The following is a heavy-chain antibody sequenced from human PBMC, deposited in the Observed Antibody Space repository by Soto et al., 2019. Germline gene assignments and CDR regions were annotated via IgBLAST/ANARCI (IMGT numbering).Heavy chain of an antibody. V-gene: IGHV1-18*01. Sequence: HVQLVQSGAEVKKPGASVKVSCRASGYTFTSYVISWVRQAPGQGLEWMGWISAYNGNTNFAQKLQGRVTMTTDTSTSTAYMELRSVRSDDTAVYYCARVVATVAGPYGMDVWDQGTTVTVSS. J-gene: IGHJ6*02. D-gene: IGHD6-19*01. CDR3: ARVVATVAGPYGMDV. CDR2: ISAYNGNT. CDR1: GYTFTSYV.